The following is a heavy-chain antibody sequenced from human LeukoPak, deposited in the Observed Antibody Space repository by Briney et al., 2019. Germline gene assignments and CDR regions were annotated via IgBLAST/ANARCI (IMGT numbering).Heavy chain of an antibody. D-gene: IGHD3-10*01. Sequence: SVKVSCKASGGTFSTYSITWVRQAPGQGLEWMGGIIPIFGTAYYAQKFQGRVTMTRDTSTSTVYMELSSLRSEDTAVYYCASAYGSGSPLYGMDVWGQGTTVTVSS. CDR2: IIPIFGTA. CDR1: GGTFSTYS. V-gene: IGHV1-69*05. CDR3: ASAYGSGSPLYGMDV. J-gene: IGHJ6*02.